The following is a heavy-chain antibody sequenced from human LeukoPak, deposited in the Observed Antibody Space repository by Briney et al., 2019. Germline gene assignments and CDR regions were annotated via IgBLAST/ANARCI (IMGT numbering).Heavy chain of an antibody. CDR3: TTYYVGEGGRGH. Sequence: SETLSLTCSVSGDSVSSAGYHWSWIRQAPGKGLEWIGHSGSPSYNPSLKSRVMISIDTSKNQFSLKVGTVTAADTAVYYCTTYYVGEGGRGHWGPGTLVTVSS. CDR1: GDSVSSAGYH. V-gene: IGHV4-61*08. D-gene: IGHD2-21*01. J-gene: IGHJ4*02. CDR2: SGSP.